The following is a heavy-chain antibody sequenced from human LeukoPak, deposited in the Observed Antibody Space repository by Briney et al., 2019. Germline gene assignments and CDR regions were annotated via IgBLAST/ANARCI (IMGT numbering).Heavy chain of an antibody. Sequence: GGSLRLSCAASGFIFSSYWMSWVRQAPGKGLEWVANIKQDGSEKYYVDSVRGRFTIPRDNAKNSLFLEMNSLRAEDTAVYYCARHVRFEGVDYWGQRTLVTVSS. CDR2: IKQDGSEK. J-gene: IGHJ4*02. V-gene: IGHV3-7*01. CDR3: ARHVRFEGVDY. D-gene: IGHD3-3*01. CDR1: GFIFSSYW.